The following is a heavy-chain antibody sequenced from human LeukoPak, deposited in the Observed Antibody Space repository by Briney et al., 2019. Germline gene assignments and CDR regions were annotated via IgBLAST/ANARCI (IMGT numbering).Heavy chain of an antibody. D-gene: IGHD2-15*01. CDR2: ISGSGGST. J-gene: IGHJ4*02. V-gene: IGHV3-23*01. Sequence: GASLRLSCAASGFTFSSYGMSWVRQAPVKGLEWVSSISGSGGSTYYADSVKGRFTISRDNSKNTLYLQMNSLRAEDTAVYHCVKRYCSGCSFFDYWGQGTLVTVSS. CDR3: VKRYCSGCSFFDY. CDR1: GFTFSSYG.